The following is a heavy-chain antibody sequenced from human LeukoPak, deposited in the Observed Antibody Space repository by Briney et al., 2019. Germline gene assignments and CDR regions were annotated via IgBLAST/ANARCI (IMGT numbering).Heavy chain of an antibody. J-gene: IGHJ4*02. CDR1: GGSFSGYY. V-gene: IGHV4-34*01. CDR3: ARVGRYYYDSSEFDY. CDR2: INHSGST. D-gene: IGHD3-22*01. Sequence: SETLSLTCAVYGGSFSGYYWSWIRQPPGKGLEWIGEINHSGSTNYNPSLKSRVTISVDTSKNQFSLKLSSVTAADTAVYYCARVGRYYYDSSEFDYWGQGTLVTVSS.